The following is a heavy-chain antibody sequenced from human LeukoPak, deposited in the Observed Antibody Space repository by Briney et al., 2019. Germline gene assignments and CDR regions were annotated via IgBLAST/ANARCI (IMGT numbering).Heavy chain of an antibody. J-gene: IGHJ4*02. CDR1: GFTFSSYW. CDR3: ARVEEFSQWLTYLDY. D-gene: IGHD6-19*01. CDR2: INSEGSST. Sequence: GGSLRLSCAASGFTFSSYWMHWVRQAPGKGLVWVSRINSEGSSTSYADSVKGRFTISRDNAKNTLYLQMNSLRAEDTAVYYCARVEEFSQWLTYLDYWGQGTLVTVSS. V-gene: IGHV3-74*01.